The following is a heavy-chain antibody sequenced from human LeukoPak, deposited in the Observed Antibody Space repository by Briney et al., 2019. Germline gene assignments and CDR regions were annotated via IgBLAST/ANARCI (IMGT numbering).Heavy chain of an antibody. CDR1: GFTVSSNY. D-gene: IGHD6-13*01. CDR3: ARDGGIAAAGSWFDP. CDR2: IYSGGST. J-gene: IGHJ5*02. Sequence: GGSLRLSCAASGFTVSSNYMSWVRQAPGKGLEWVSVIYSGGSTYYADSVKGRFTISRDNSKNTLYLQMNSLRAEDTAVYYCARDGGIAAAGSWFDPWGQGTLVTVSS. V-gene: IGHV3-53*01.